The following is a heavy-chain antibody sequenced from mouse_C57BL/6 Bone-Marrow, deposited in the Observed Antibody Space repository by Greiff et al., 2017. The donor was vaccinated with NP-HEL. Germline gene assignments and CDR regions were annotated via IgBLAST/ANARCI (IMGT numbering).Heavy chain of an antibody. CDR1: GFNIKDDY. CDR3: TTGFPWFAY. V-gene: IGHV14-4*01. CDR2: IDPENGDT. J-gene: IGHJ3*01. Sequence: VQLQQSGAELVRPGASVKLSCTASGFNIKDDYMHWVKQRPEQGLEWIGWIDPENGDTEHASKFQGKATITADTSSNTAYLQLSSLTSEDTAVYYCTTGFPWFAYWGQGTLVTVSA.